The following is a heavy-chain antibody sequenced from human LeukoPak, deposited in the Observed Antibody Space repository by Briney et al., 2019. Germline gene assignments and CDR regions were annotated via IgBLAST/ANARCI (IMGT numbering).Heavy chain of an antibody. Sequence: GGSLRLSCAASGFIFSNYGMYWVRQAPGKGLEWVAVIWFDGSNEDYADSVKGRFTISRDNSKNTLFLQMNSLRAEDTAVYYCAKVVPFELGFDYWGQGTLVTVSS. CDR3: AKVVPFELGFDY. D-gene: IGHD3/OR15-3a*01. CDR2: IWFDGSNE. V-gene: IGHV3-33*06. J-gene: IGHJ4*02. CDR1: GFIFSNYG.